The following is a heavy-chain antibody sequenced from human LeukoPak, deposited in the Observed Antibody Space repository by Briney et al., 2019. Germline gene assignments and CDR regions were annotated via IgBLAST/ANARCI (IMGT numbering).Heavy chain of an antibody. V-gene: IGHV4-31*03. J-gene: IGHJ5*02. Sequence: PSETLSLTCNVSGGSISRGGYYWSWIRQHPGKGLEWIGYVYYSGSTYHNPSLKSRVSISVDTSKNQFSLKLSSVTAADTAVYYCARIGYCSGGSCYSRFDPWGQGTLVTVSS. D-gene: IGHD2-15*01. CDR2: VYYSGST. CDR1: GGSISRGGYY. CDR3: ARIGYCSGGSCYSRFDP.